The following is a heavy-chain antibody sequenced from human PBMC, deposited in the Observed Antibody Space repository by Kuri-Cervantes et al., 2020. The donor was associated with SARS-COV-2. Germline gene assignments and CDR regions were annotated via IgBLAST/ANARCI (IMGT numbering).Heavy chain of an antibody. J-gene: IGHJ6*03. D-gene: IGHD2-2*02. CDR1: GGSISSGSYY. Sequence: SETLSLTCTVSGGSISSGSYYWSWIRQPAGKGPEWNGRIYTSGSTNYNPSFKSRVTISVDTSKNQFSLRLSSVIAADTAVYYCARGREGVEPATVLGLGFYYYYFMDVWGRGTTVTVSS. CDR2: IYTSGST. V-gene: IGHV4-61*02. CDR3: ARGREGVEPATVLGLGFYYYYFMDV.